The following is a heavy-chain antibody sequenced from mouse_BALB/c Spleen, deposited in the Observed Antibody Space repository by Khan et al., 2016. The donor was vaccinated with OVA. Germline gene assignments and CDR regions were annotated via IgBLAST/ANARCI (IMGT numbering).Heavy chain of an antibody. Sequence: QVQLKESGPGLVEPSQSLYITCSVSGFSLADSDVSWIRQPPGKGLEWLGVIWGGGTTFYTSLLESRLTISKDNSKSQVFLKMNSLQTADTAMYYCAKGLWSHYIAVDYWGQGTSVTVSS. CDR3: AKGLWSHYIAVDY. CDR1: GFSLADSD. CDR2: IWGGGTT. J-gene: IGHJ4*01. V-gene: IGHV2-6-5*01. D-gene: IGHD1-1*02.